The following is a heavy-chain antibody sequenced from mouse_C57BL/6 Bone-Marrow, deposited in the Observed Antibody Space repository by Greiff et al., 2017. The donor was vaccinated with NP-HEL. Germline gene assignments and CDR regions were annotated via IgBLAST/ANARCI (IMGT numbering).Heavy chain of an antibody. CDR1: GYTFTSYW. D-gene: IGHD1-1*01. CDR3: SLLLWYFDV. CDR2: IDPSDSYT. J-gene: IGHJ1*03. Sequence: VQLQQPGAELVMPGASVKLSCKASGYTFTSYWMHWVKQRPGQGLEWIGEIDPSDSYTNYNQKFKGKSTLTVDKSSSTAYMQLSSLTSEDSAVYYCSLLLWYFDVWGTGTTVTVSS. V-gene: IGHV1-69*01.